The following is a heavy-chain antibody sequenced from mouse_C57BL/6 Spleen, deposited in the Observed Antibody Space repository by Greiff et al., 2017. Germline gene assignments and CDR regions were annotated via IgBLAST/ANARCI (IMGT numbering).Heavy chain of an antibody. CDR2: ILPGSGST. J-gene: IGHJ2*01. CDR1: GYTFTGYW. D-gene: IGHD2-5*01. CDR3: ARPSTTPNSNYVLDY. V-gene: IGHV1-9*01. Sequence: QVQLQQSGAELMKPGASVKLSCKATGYTFTGYWIEWVKQRPGHGLEWIGEILPGSGSTNYNEKFKGKATFTADTSSNTAYMQPSSLTTEDSALYYCARPSTTPNSNYVLDYWGQGTTLSVAS.